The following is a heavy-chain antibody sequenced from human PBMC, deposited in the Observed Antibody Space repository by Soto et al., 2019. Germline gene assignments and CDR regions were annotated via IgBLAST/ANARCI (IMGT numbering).Heavy chain of an antibody. J-gene: IGHJ4*02. CDR3: AARLGGDFDY. V-gene: IGHV1-69*13. Sequence: SVKVSCKASGGTFSSYGFSWARQAPGQGLEWMGGIIPIFGTANYAQKFLGRVTISADESTSTVYMDLSSLRSEDTAVYYCAARLGGDFDYWGQGTLVTVSS. CDR2: IIPIFGTA. CDR1: GGTFSSYG. D-gene: IGHD2-15*01.